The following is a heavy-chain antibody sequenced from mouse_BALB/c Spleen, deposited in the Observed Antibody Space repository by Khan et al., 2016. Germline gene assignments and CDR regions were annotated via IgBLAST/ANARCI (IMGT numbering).Heavy chain of an antibody. CDR3: SRKDGSSCRRGIDY. Sequence: EVQLQESGPSLVKLSQTLSLTCSVTGDSITSGYWNWIRQLPGNKLVYMGYISHSGSTYYTPSLKSRISITRDTSNNQYYLQLNSVTTEDTATYYYSRKDGSSCRRGIDYWGQGTLVTVSA. CDR1: GDSITSGY. D-gene: IGHD6-1*01. CDR2: ISHSGST. V-gene: IGHV3-8*02. J-gene: IGHJ4*01.